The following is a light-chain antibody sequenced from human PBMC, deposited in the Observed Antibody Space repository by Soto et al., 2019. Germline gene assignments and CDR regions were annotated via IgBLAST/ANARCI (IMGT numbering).Light chain of an antibody. Sequence: QSALTQPASVSGSPGQSITISCTGTNSDVGYYDYVSWYQQHPGKAPKLMIYDVTYRPSGVSDRFSGSKSGNTASLTISGLLAEDEADYYCSSYTTSNTLVVGTGTKVTVL. CDR1: NSDVGYYDY. J-gene: IGLJ1*01. CDR2: DVT. CDR3: SSYTTSNTLV. V-gene: IGLV2-14*01.